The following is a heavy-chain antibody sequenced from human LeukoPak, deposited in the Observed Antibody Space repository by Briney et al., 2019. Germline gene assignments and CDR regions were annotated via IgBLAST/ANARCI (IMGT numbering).Heavy chain of an antibody. CDR1: GYTLTELS. CDR2: FDPEDGET. Sequence: ASVKVSCKVSGYTLTELSMHWVRQAPGKGLEWMGGFDPEDGETIYAQKYQGRVTMTTDTSTSTAYMELKSLRSEDTAVYYCARKFLGSRGYYFDYWGQGTLVTVSS. D-gene: IGHD3-10*01. CDR3: ARKFLGSRGYYFDY. J-gene: IGHJ4*02. V-gene: IGHV1-24*01.